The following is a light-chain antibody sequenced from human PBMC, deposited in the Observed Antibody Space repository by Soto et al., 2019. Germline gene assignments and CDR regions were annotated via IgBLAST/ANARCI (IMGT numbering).Light chain of an antibody. V-gene: IGLV2-23*03. CDR2: EGS. Sequence: QSALTQPASVSGSPGQSITISCPGTSCDVGSYNLVSWYQQHPGKAPKLMIYEGSKRPSGVSNRFSGSKSGNTASLTISGLQAEDDADYYCCSYAGSSTVFGTGTKVTVL. J-gene: IGLJ1*01. CDR3: CSYAGSSTV. CDR1: SCDVGSYNL.